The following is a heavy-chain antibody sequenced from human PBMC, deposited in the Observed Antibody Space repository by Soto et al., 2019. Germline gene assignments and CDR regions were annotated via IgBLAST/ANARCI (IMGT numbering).Heavy chain of an antibody. D-gene: IGHD6-19*01. V-gene: IGHV1-46*03. CDR3: ARDGSGWYHLDY. CDR2: INPSDKST. J-gene: IGHJ4*02. Sequence: ASVKVSCKASGYTFTSYYMHWVRQAPGQGLEWMGIINPSDKSTTYAQKIQGRVTMTRDTSTSTVYMELSSLRSDDTAVYYCARDGSGWYHLDYWGQGTLVTVSS. CDR1: GYTFTSYY.